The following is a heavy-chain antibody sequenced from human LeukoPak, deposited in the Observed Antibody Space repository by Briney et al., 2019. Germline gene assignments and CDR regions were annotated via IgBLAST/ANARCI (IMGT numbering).Heavy chain of an antibody. J-gene: IGHJ4*02. CDR3: ARQGSEDQIDY. CDR2: IDPSDSYT. CDR1: GYSSTSYW. V-gene: IGHV5-10-1*01. D-gene: IGHD6-25*01. Sequence: GESLRISCNASGYSSTSYWISWVRQMPGKGLEWMGSIDPSDSYTNYSPSFQGHVTISADKSISTAYLQWSSLKASDTAMYYCARQGSEDQIDYWGQGTLVTVSS.